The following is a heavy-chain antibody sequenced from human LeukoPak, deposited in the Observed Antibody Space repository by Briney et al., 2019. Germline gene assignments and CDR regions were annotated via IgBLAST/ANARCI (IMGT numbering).Heavy chain of an antibody. CDR2: IGSSGSST. CDR1: GFTFSTYA. J-gene: IGHJ3*02. CDR3: ARGGVGYCSGGSCYSGFPDAFDI. Sequence: GGSLRLSCAASGFTFSTYAMAWVRQAPGKGLEWVSAIGSSGSSTYYADSVKGRFTISRDNSKNTLYLQMNSLRAEDTAVYYCARGGVGYCSGGSCYSGFPDAFDIWGQGTMVTVSS. V-gene: IGHV3-23*01. D-gene: IGHD2-15*01.